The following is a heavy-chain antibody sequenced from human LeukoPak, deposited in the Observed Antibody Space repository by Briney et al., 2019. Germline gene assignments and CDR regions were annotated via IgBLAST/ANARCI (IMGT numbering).Heavy chain of an antibody. CDR2: IIPIFGTA. CDR1: GGTFISYA. V-gene: IGHV1-69*05. Sequence: GASVKVSCKASGGTFISYAISWVGQAPGQGREWRGGIIPIFGTANYAKKFQGRVTITTDESTSTAYIDLSSLRSEDTAVYYCARVWEEGYYGSGSYVSWFDPWGQGTLVTVSS. J-gene: IGHJ5*02. D-gene: IGHD3-10*01. CDR3: ARVWEEGYYGSGSYVSWFDP.